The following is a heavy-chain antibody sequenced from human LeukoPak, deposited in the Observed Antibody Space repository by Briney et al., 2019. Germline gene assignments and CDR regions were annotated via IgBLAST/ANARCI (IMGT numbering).Heavy chain of an antibody. CDR2: IIPILGIA. J-gene: IGHJ3*02. CDR3: ASVGDSSVDDAFDI. Sequence: ASVKVSCKASGGTFSSYAISWVRQALGQGLEWMGRIIPILGIANYAQKFQGRVTITADKSTSTAYMELSSLRSEDTAVYYCASVGDSSVDDAFDIWGQGTMVTVSS. V-gene: IGHV1-69*04. CDR1: GGTFSSYA. D-gene: IGHD3-22*01.